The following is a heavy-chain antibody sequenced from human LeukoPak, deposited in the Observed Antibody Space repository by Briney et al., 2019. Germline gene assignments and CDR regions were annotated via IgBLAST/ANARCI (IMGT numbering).Heavy chain of an antibody. CDR3: AKPPEVGATVGFFDY. D-gene: IGHD1-26*01. J-gene: IGHJ4*02. CDR2: ISFDGSNQ. Sequence: PPGGSLRLSCAASGFTFSSYGMHWVRQAPGKGLEGGALISFDGSNQYYAAYVKGRFTISRDNSKNTLYLQMNSLRPEDTAVYYCAKPPEVGATVGFFDYWGQGTLVTVSS. V-gene: IGHV3-30*18. CDR1: GFTFSSYG.